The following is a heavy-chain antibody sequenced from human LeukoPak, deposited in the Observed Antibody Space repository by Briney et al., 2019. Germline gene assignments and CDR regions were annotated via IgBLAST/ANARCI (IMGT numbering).Heavy chain of an antibody. CDR1: GFTFSSYE. V-gene: IGHV3-48*03. Sequence: GGSLRLSCAASGFTFSSYEMNWVRQAPGKGLEWVSYISSSGSTIYYADSVKGRFTISRDNAKNSLYLQMNSLRAEDTAVYYCARARVVIMYYFDYWGQGTLVTVSS. D-gene: IGHD3-3*01. CDR2: ISSSGSTI. J-gene: IGHJ4*02. CDR3: ARARVVIMYYFDY.